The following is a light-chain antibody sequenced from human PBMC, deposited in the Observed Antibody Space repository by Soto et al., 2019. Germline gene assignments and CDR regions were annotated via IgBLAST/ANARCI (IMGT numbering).Light chain of an antibody. CDR1: QSVDNY. J-gene: IGKJ4*01. CDR3: QPYNNWPLT. CDR2: DTS. V-gene: IGKV3-15*01. Sequence: EIVLTQSPATLSLSPGERATLSCRASQSVDNYLAWYQHKPGQTPRLLIYDTSTRATGVPARFSGSRSGPEFTLTINSLQSEDFAIYYCQPYNNWPLTFGGGTKVDIK.